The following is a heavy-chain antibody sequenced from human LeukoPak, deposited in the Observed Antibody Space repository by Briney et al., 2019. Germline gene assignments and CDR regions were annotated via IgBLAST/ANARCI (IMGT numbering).Heavy chain of an antibody. J-gene: IGHJ4*02. V-gene: IGHV4-39*07. CDR2: IYYSGST. D-gene: IGHD3-10*01. CDR1: GGSISSSSYY. CDR3: ASPSWGRIRGFRY. Sequence: PSETLSLTCTVSGGSISSSSYYWGWIRQPPGKGLEWIGSIYYSGSTYYNSSLKSRVTISLDTSKNQYSLNLTSVTAADTAVYFCASPSWGRIRGFRYWGQGTLVTVSS.